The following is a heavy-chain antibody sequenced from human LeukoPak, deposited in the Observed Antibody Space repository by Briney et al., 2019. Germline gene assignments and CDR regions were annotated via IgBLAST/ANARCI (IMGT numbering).Heavy chain of an antibody. D-gene: IGHD5-18*01. CDR1: GLTFSSYG. J-gene: IGHJ4*02. CDR2: IQYDGSNQ. Sequence: PGGSLRLSCAASGLTFSSYGMHWVRQAPGKGLEWVAYIQYDGSNQQYADSVKGRFIISRDRSKNIPYLQMNSLRAEDTAVYYCARDLSGVTGYTYGRGIDYWGQGTLVTVSS. CDR3: ARDLSGVTGYTYGRGIDY. V-gene: IGHV3-30*02.